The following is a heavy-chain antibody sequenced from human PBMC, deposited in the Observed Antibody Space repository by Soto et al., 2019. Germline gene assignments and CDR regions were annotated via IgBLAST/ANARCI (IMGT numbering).Heavy chain of an antibody. CDR3: ARRAKYYGSGNYDIQVGYFDY. CDR2: IYNSGIT. Sequence: PSETLSLTWTVSGGSISRGDYYWIWIRQPPGKGLDWIGHIYNSGITDYNPSLKSRVTLSVDTSNNHFSLKLSSVTAADTAVYYCARRAKYYGSGNYDIQVGYFDYWGQGAQVTVSS. V-gene: IGHV4-61*03. D-gene: IGHD3-10*01. CDR1: GGSISRGDYY. J-gene: IGHJ4*02.